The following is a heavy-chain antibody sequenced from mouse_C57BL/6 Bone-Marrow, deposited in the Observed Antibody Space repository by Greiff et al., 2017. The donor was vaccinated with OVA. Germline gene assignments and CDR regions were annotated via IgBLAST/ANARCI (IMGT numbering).Heavy chain of an antibody. D-gene: IGHD1-1*01. CDR3: ASAFYYGSSYRYFDV. J-gene: IGHJ1*03. CDR2: INDGGSYT. V-gene: IGHV5-4*01. Sequence: EVQVVESGGGLVKPGGSLKLSCAASGFTFSSYAMSWVRQTPEKRLEWVATINDGGSYTYYPDNVKGRFTISRDNAKNNLYLQMSHLKSEDTAMYYCASAFYYGSSYRYFDVWGTGTTVTVSS. CDR1: GFTFSSYA.